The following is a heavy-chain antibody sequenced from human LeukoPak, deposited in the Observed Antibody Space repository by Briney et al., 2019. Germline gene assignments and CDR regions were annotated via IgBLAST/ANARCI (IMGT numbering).Heavy chain of an antibody. CDR1: GGSISSYY. CDR2: IYYSGST. D-gene: IGHD3-10*01. CDR3: ARDSGSYERSAFDI. V-gene: IGHV4-59*01. Sequence: PSETLSLTCTVSGGSISSYYWSWIRQPPGKGLEWIGYIYYSGSTNYNPSLKSRVTISVDTSKNQFSLKLSSVTAADTAVYYCARDSGSYERSAFDIWGQGTMVTVSS. J-gene: IGHJ3*02.